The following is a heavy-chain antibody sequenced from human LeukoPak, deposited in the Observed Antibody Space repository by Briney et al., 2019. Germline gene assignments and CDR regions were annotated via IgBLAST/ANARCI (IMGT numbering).Heavy chain of an antibody. CDR1: GGTFSSYA. D-gene: IGHD4-17*01. J-gene: IGHJ4*02. CDR2: IIPIFGTA. CDR3: ARDLTHDYGDLDY. Sequence: ASVKVSCKASGGTFSSYAISWVRQAPGQGLEWMGGIIPIFGTANYAQKFQGWVTMTRDTSISTAYMELSRLRSDDTAVYYCARDLTHDYGDLDYWGQGTLVTVSS. V-gene: IGHV1-69*05.